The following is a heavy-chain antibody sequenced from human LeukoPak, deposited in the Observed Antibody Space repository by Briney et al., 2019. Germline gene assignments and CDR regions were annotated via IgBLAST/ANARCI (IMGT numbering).Heavy chain of an antibody. CDR2: INHSGST. CDR1: GGSFSGYY. D-gene: IGHD3-16*01. V-gene: IGHV4-34*01. J-gene: IGHJ4*02. Sequence: SETLPLTCAVYGGSFSGYYWSWIRQPPGKGLEWIGEINHSGSTNYNPSLKSRVTISVDTSKNQFSLKLSSVTAADTAVYYCARDPAVGGFDYWGQGTLVTVSS. CDR3: ARDPAVGGFDY.